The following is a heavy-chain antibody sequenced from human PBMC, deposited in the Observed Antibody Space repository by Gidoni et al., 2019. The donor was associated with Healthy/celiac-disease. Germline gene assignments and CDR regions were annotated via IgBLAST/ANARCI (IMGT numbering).Heavy chain of an antibody. CDR2: MNPNSGNT. D-gene: IGHD5-18*01. J-gene: IGHJ6*02. CDR1: GYTFTSYD. Sequence: QVQLVQSGAEVKKPGASVKVSCKASGYTFTSYDINWVRQATGQGLEWMGWMNPNSGNTGYAQKFQGRVTMTRTTSISTAYMELSSLRSEDTAVYYCARGLDTAMAIYYYYGMDVWGQGTTVTVSS. V-gene: IGHV1-8*01. CDR3: ARGLDTAMAIYYYYGMDV.